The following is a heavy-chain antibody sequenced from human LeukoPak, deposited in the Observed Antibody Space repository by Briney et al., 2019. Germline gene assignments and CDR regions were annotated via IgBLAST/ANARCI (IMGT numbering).Heavy chain of an antibody. CDR3: AKDHQSRQVDYYYYMDV. D-gene: IGHD2-2*01. V-gene: IGHV3-9*03. J-gene: IGHJ6*03. CDR2: ISWNSGSI. CDR1: GFTFDDYA. Sequence: GGSLRLSCAASGFTFDDYAMHWVRHAPGKGLEWVSGISWNSGSIGYADSVKGRFTISRDNAKNSLYLQMNSLRAEDMALYYCAKDHQSRQVDYYYYMDVWGKGTTVTVSS.